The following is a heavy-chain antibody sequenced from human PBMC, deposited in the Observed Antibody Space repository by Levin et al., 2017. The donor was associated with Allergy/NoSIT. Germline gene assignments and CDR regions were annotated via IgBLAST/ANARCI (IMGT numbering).Heavy chain of an antibody. Sequence: PGESLKISCKASGYTFTGYYMHWVRQAPGQGLEWMGWINPNSGGTNYAQKFQGRVTMTRDTSISTAYMELSRLRSDDTAVYYCASGGLTPERDIVVVPAAIMRGRGLGYWGQGTLVTVSS. D-gene: IGHD2-2*02. CDR3: ASGGLTPERDIVVVPAAIMRGRGLGY. CDR1: GYTFTGYY. J-gene: IGHJ4*02. CDR2: INPNSGGT. V-gene: IGHV1-2*02.